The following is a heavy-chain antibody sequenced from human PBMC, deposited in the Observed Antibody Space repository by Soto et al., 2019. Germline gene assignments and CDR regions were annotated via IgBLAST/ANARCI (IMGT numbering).Heavy chain of an antibody. J-gene: IGHJ3*02. CDR3: ATNSRNRVYAFDI. CDR1: GGTFSSYS. D-gene: IGHD2-8*01. Sequence: QVQLVQSGAEVRKPGSSVKVSCKASGGTFSSYSISWVRQAPGQGLEWMGGTFTIFGTTKYAQKFKVRVAISADESTSTAYMELSSLRSEDTAMYYCATNSRNRVYAFDIWGQGTMVTVSS. CDR2: TFTIFGTT. V-gene: IGHV1-69*12.